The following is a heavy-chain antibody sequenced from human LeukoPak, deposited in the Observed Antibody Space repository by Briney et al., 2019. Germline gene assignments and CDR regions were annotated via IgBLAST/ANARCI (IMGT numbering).Heavy chain of an antibody. D-gene: IGHD3-10*01. CDR2: TYYRSKWYN. Sequence: SQTLSLTCAISGDSVSSNDAAWNWIRQSPSRGLEWLGRTYYRSKWYNDYAKSVKGRITLNPDTSKNQFSLLLNSVTPEDTAVYYCARTMVRGAFYLDYWGQGTLVTVSS. CDR1: GDSVSSNDAA. J-gene: IGHJ4*02. V-gene: IGHV6-1*01. CDR3: ARTMVRGAFYLDY.